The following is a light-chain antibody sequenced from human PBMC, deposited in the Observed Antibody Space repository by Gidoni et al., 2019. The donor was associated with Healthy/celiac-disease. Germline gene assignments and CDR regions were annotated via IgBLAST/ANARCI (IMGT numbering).Light chain of an antibody. CDR3: QQYGSSPPSLYX. CDR1: QSVSSSY. CDR2: GAS. V-gene: IGKV3-20*01. J-gene: IGKJ2*01. Sequence: EIVLTQSPGTLSLSPGERATLSCRASQSVSSSYLAWYQQKPGQAPRLLIYGASSRATGIPDRFSGSGSGTDFTLTISRLEPEDFAVYYCQQYGSSPPSLYXFXQGTKLEIK.